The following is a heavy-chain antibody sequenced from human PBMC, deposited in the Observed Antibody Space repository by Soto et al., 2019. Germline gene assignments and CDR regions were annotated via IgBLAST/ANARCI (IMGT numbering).Heavy chain of an antibody. V-gene: IGHV4-59*08. CDR3: ARHSPDFDWLSQFDY. CDR2: IFYFGST. Sequence: SETLSLTCTVSGGSISSYYWSWIRQTPGKGLEWIGYIFYFGSTNYNPSLKSRVALSIDTSKNQLSLKLSSVTAADTAVYYCARHSPDFDWLSQFDYWGQGTLVTVSS. J-gene: IGHJ4*02. D-gene: IGHD3-9*01. CDR1: GGSISSYY.